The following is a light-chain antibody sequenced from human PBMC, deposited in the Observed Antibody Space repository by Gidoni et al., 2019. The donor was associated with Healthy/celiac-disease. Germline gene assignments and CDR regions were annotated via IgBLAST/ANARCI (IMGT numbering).Light chain of an antibody. V-gene: IGKV3-20*01. J-gene: IGKJ4*01. CDR1: QSVSSSY. CDR2: GAS. Sequence: EIVLTQSPGTLSLSPGERATLSCRASQSVSSSYLAWYQQKPGQAPRLLIYGASSRATGIPDRFSGNGSGTDFTLTISILEPEDFAVYYCQQYGSSPLTFGGGTKVEIK. CDR3: QQYGSSPLT.